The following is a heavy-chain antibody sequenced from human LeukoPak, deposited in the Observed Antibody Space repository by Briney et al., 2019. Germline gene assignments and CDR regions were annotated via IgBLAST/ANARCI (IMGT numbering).Heavy chain of an antibody. CDR1: GGTFSSYA. V-gene: IGHV1-69*13. CDR3: ARVPAPNWVVIDYGLGSYKPSYGMDV. D-gene: IGHD3-10*01. J-gene: IGHJ6*02. Sequence: SVKVSCKASGGTFSSYAISWVRQAPGQGLEWMGGIIPIFGTANYAQKFQGRVTITADESTSTAYMELSSLRSEDTAVYYCARVPAPNWVVIDYGLGSYKPSYGMDVWGQGTTVTVSS. CDR2: IIPIFGTA.